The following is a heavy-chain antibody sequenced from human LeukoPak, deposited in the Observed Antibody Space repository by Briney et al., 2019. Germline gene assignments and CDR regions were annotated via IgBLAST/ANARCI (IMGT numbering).Heavy chain of an antibody. CDR1: GYTFTGYY. J-gene: IGHJ5*02. CDR2: INPNSGGT. D-gene: IGHD2-15*01. CDR3: ARGSKGYCSGGSCYSNWFDP. Sequence: ASVTVSCKASGYTFTGYYMHWVRQAPGQGLEWMGWINPNSGGTNYAQKFQGWVTMTRDTSISTAYMELSRLRSDDTAVYYCARGSKGYCSGGSCYSNWFDPWGQGTLVTVSS. V-gene: IGHV1-2*04.